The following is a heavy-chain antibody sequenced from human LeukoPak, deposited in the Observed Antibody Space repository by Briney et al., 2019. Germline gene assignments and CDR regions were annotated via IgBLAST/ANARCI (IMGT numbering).Heavy chain of an antibody. CDR1: GGSISSSSYY. Sequence: SETLSLSCTVSGGSISSSSYYWGWIRQPPGKGLEWIGSIYYSGSTYYNPSLKSRVTISVDTSKNQFSLKLSSVTAADTAVYYCQSFTVVVTATDYWGQGTLVTVSS. V-gene: IGHV4-39*01. CDR3: QSFTVVVTATDY. D-gene: IGHD2-21*02. J-gene: IGHJ4*02. CDR2: IYYSGST.